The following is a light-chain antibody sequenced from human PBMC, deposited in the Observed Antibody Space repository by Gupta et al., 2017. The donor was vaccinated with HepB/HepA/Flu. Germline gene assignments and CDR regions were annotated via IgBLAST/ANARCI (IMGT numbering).Light chain of an antibody. CDR1: QSVSTN. J-gene: IGKJ1*01. V-gene: IGKV3-15*01. CDR3: QQYHDWPLT. CDR2: DIP. Sequence: EILTTQSPATLSVSPGERATLSCRASQSVSTNLAWYQQKPGQAPRLLIYDIPNRAAGMPARFSGSGSGTEFTLTISSLQSEDFAVYYCQQYHDWPLTFGQGTKVEVK.